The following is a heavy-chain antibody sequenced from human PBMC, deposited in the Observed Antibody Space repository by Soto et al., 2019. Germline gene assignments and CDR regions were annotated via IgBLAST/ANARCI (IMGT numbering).Heavy chain of an antibody. CDR1: GGAFRNSV. D-gene: IGHD3-10*01. CDR2: NIPTFGTT. CDR3: ARATLLVGETIYENYFDY. V-gene: IGHV1-69*13. Sequence: SVKVSCKASGGAFRNSVISWVRQAPGQGLEWMGGNIPTFGTTHYAQKFQGRVTIIADESTSTVYMELANLRSDDTAVYYCARATLLVGETIYENYFDYWGQGTLVTVSS. J-gene: IGHJ4*02.